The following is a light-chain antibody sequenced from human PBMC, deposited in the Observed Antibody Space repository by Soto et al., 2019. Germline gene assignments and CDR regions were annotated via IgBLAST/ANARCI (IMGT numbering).Light chain of an antibody. CDR1: SSNIGSNT. J-gene: IGLJ1*01. V-gene: IGLV1-44*01. CDR3: NSYTSASTYV. CDR2: SNN. Sequence: QSVLTQPPSASGTPGQRVTISCSGSSSNIGSNTVNWYQQLPGTAPKLFIYSNNQRPSGVPDRFSGSKSGTSASLAISWLQAEDEADYYCNSYTSASTYVFGTGTKLTVL.